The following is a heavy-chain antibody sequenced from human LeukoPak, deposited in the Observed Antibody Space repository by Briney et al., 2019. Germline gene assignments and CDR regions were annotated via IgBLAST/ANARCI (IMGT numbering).Heavy chain of an antibody. D-gene: IGHD3-22*01. Sequence: GGSLRLSCAASGFTFGSYAMSWVRQAPGKGLEWVSAISGSGGSTYYADSVEGRFTISRDNSKNTLYLQMNSLRAEDTAVYYCAKASLIAPPPRDAFDIWGQGTMVTVSS. CDR3: AKASLIAPPPRDAFDI. CDR1: GFTFGSYA. V-gene: IGHV3-23*01. CDR2: ISGSGGST. J-gene: IGHJ3*02.